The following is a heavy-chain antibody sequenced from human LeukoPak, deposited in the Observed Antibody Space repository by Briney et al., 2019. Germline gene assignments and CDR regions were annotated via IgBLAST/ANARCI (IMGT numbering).Heavy chain of an antibody. J-gene: IGHJ6*02. D-gene: IGHD3-3*01. Sequence: GASVKVSCKASGYSFDRYGISWVRQAPGQGLEWMGWMNPNSGNTGYAQKFQGRVTMTRNTSISTAYMELSSLRSEDTAVYYCARVPMGSYYDFWSGYSKGYYYYGMDVWGQGTTVTVSS. CDR3: ARVPMGSYYDFWSGYSKGYYYYGMDV. V-gene: IGHV1-8*01. CDR1: GYSFDRYG. CDR2: MNPNSGNT.